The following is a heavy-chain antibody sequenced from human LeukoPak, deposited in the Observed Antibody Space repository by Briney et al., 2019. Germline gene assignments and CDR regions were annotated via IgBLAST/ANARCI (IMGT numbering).Heavy chain of an antibody. CDR3: ARGVDVDTAMVTSFDY. CDR1: GYTFTSYG. D-gene: IGHD5-18*01. CDR2: ISAYNGNT. J-gene: IGHJ4*02. V-gene: IGHV1-18*01. Sequence: ASVKVSCKASGYTFTSYGISWVRQAPGQGLEWMGWISAYNGNTNYAQKLQGRATMTTDTSTSTAYMELRSLRSDDTAVYYCARGVDVDTAMVTSFDYWGQGTLVTVSS.